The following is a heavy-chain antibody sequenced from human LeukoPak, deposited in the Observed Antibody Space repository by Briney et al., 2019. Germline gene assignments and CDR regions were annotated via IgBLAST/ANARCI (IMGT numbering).Heavy chain of an antibody. CDR2: INHSGST. Sequence: SETLSLTCAVYGGSFSGYYWSWIRQPPGEGLEWIGEINHSGSTNYNPSLKSRVTISVDTSKNQFSLKLSSVTAADTAVYYCARGLMVRGVTNKYYMDVWGKGTTVTVSS. CDR1: GGSFSGYY. V-gene: IGHV4-34*01. CDR3: ARGLMVRGVTNKYYMDV. J-gene: IGHJ6*03. D-gene: IGHD3-10*01.